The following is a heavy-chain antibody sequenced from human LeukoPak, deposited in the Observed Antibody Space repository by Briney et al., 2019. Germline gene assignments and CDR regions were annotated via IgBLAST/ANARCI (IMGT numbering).Heavy chain of an antibody. V-gene: IGHV4-61*01. J-gene: IGHJ5*02. CDR2: IYYSGST. CDR3: ARAVARLDYDFWSGYYRTPITGWFDP. D-gene: IGHD3-3*01. Sequence: TSSETLPLTCTVSGGSVSSGSYYWTWIRQPPGKGLEWIGYIYYSGSTNYNPSLKSRVTMSVDTSKNQFSLKLSSVTAADTAIYYCARAVARLDYDFWSGYYRTPITGWFDPWGQGTLVTVSS. CDR1: GGSVSSGSYY.